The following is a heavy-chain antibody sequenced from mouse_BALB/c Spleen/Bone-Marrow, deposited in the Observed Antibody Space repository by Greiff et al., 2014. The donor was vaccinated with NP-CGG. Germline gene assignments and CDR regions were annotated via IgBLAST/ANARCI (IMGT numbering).Heavy chain of an antibody. CDR2: IHPGSGGT. CDR1: GYTLTDYE. CDR3: NRGGLRGAGFAY. J-gene: IGHJ3*01. Sequence: QVQLKESGAELVRPGASVKLSCKALGYTLTDYEMHWVKQTPVHGLEWIGAIHPGSGGTAHDQKFKGKAKLTADKSSRTAYMELSSLTFEDSAVYYCNRGGLRGAGFAYWGQGTLVTVSA. D-gene: IGHD2-4*01. V-gene: IGHV1-15*01.